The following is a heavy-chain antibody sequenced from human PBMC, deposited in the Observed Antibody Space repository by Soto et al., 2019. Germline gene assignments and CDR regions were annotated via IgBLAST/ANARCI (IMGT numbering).Heavy chain of an antibody. CDR1: GVTFSSYA. CDR3: ARGVQQLVQRDWFDP. J-gene: IGHJ5*02. Sequence: ASVKVSCKASGVTFSSYAISWVRQAPGQGLEWMGGIIPIFGTANYAQKFQGRVTITADESTSTAYMELSSLRSEDTAVYYCARGVQQLVQRDWFDPWGQGTLVTVSS. CDR2: IIPIFGTA. D-gene: IGHD6-6*01. V-gene: IGHV1-69*13.